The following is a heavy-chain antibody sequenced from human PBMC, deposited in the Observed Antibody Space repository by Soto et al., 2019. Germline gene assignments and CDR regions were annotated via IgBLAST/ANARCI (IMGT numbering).Heavy chain of an antibody. CDR2: ISSSATYI. V-gene: IGHV3-21*06. Sequence: GGSLRLSCAASGFNFSTYSLNWVRQAPGKGLERVSSISSSATYIDYADSVKGRFTISRDNAKSSLYLQMNSLRAEDTGVYYCARYGYYYHSSAYSGYWGQGTPVTVSS. CDR1: GFNFSTYS. J-gene: IGHJ4*02. D-gene: IGHD3-22*01. CDR3: ARYGYYYHSSAYSGY.